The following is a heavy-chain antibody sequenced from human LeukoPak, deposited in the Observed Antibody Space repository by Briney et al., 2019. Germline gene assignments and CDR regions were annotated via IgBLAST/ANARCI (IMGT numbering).Heavy chain of an antibody. V-gene: IGHV3-21*01. CDR1: GFTFSSYS. CDR3: ATDISSTRPCY. D-gene: IGHD2-2*01. Sequence: PGGSLRLSCAASGFTFSSYSMNWVRQAPGKGLEWVSSISSSSGYIYYADSVKGRFTISRDNAKNSLYLQMNSLRAEDTAVYYCATDISSTRPCYWGQGTLVTVSS. J-gene: IGHJ4*02. CDR2: ISSSSGYI.